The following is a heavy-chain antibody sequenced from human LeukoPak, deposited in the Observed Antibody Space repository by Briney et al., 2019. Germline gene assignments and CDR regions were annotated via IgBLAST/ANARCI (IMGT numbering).Heavy chain of an antibody. V-gene: IGHV4-61*08. CDR2: IYYSGST. J-gene: IGHJ4*02. D-gene: IGHD6-19*01. Sequence: PSETLSLTCTVSGGSISSGDYYWSWIRQPPGKGLEWIGYIYYSGSTNYNPSLKSRVTISVDTSKNQFSLKLSSVTAADTAVYYCARDGSSGWYGNYYFDYWGQGTLVTVSS. CDR3: ARDGSSGWYGNYYFDY. CDR1: GGSISSGDYY.